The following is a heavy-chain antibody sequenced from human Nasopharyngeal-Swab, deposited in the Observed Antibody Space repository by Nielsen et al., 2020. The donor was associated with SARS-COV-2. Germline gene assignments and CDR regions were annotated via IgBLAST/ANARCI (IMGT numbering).Heavy chain of an antibody. V-gene: IGHV3-53*01. CDR3: ARGIVGAT. Sequence: GESLKISCAASGFTVSSNYMSWVRQAPGKGLEWVSVIYSGGSTYYADSVKGRFTISRDNSKNTLYLQMNSLRAEDTAVYYCARGIVGATWGQGTLVTVPS. CDR2: IYSGGST. D-gene: IGHD1-26*01. CDR1: GFTVSSNY. J-gene: IGHJ5*02.